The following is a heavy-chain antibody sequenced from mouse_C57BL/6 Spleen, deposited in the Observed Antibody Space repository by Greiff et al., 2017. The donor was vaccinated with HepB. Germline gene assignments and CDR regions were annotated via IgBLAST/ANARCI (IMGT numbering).Heavy chain of an antibody. J-gene: IGHJ4*01. V-gene: IGHV2-5*01. CDR3: AKNHYYYAMDY. Sequence: VQLQQSGPGLVQPSQSLSITCTVSGFSLTSYGVHWVRQSPGKGLEWLGVICSGGSTDYNAAFLSRQSITKDNSKSQVFFKMNSLQADDTAIYYCAKNHYYYAMDYWGQGTSVTVSS. CDR2: ICSGGST. CDR1: GFSLTSYG.